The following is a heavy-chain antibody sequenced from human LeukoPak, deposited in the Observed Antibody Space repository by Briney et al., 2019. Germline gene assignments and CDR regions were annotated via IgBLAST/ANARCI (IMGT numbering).Heavy chain of an antibody. Sequence: GESLKTSCKGSGYSFTSYWIGWVRQMPGKGLEWMGIIYPGDSDTRYSPSFQGQVTISADKSISTAHLQWSSLKASDTAMYYCARLGTYCSGGSCYSFLWFDPWGQGTLVTVSS. CDR1: GYSFTSYW. CDR3: ARLGTYCSGGSCYSFLWFDP. D-gene: IGHD2-15*01. V-gene: IGHV5-51*01. J-gene: IGHJ5*02. CDR2: IYPGDSDT.